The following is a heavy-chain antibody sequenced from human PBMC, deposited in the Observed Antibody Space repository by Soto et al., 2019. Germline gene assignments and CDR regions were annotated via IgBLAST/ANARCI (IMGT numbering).Heavy chain of an antibody. D-gene: IGHD2-15*01. CDR2: ISAYNGNT. CDR1: GYTFTSYG. CDR3: ARDPRRREGYCSGGSCYNDY. Sequence: QVQLVQSGAEVKKPGASVKVSCKASGYTFTSYGISWVRQAPGQGLEWMGWISAYNGNTNYAQKLQGRVTMTTDTSTSTAYMELRSLRSDDTAVYYCARDPRRREGYCSGGSCYNDYCGQGTLVTVSS. J-gene: IGHJ4*02. V-gene: IGHV1-18*04.